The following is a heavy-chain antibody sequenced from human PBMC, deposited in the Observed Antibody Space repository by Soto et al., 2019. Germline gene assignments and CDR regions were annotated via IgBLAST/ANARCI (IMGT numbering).Heavy chain of an antibody. CDR1: GYTFTSYY. CDR2: VNPIGGST. CDR3: AIASGDGMFY. V-gene: IGHV1-46*01. D-gene: IGHD7-27*01. J-gene: IGHJ4*02. Sequence: QVQLVQSGAEVKKPGASVKVSCKASGYTFTSYYIHWERQAPGQELEWMGIVNPIGGSTYYAQKFQGRVTMTSDTSTSTAYMELSGLRFQDTAVYYCAIASGDGMFYWGQGTLVTVSS.